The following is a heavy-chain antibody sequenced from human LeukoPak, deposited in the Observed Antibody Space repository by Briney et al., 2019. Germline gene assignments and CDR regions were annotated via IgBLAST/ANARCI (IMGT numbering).Heavy chain of an antibody. CDR2: INPSCDST. D-gene: IGHD6-25*01. Sequence: GASVKVSSKASGYTFTGYYMHWVRQAPGQGLAWMGMINPSCDSTTYAQKSQDRVTMTRDTSTSTVYMELSSLLSDDTAVYYCARTAARQDAFNIWGQGTKVTVSS. CDR1: GYTFTGYY. J-gene: IGHJ3*02. CDR3: ARTAARQDAFNI. V-gene: IGHV1-46*01.